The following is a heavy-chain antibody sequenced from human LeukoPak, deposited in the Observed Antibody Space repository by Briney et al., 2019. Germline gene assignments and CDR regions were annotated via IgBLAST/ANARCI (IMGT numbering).Heavy chain of an antibody. CDR2: SGST. CDR3: ARSGLLYSGFDP. V-gene: IGHV4-38-2*02. D-gene: IGHD2-15*01. J-gene: IGHJ5*02. Sequence: SETLSLTCTVSGYSISSGYYWGWIRQPPGKGLEWIGSGSTYYNPSLKSRVTISVDTSKNQFSLKLSSVTAADTAVYYCARSGLLYSGFDPWGQGTLVIVSS. CDR1: GYSISSGYY.